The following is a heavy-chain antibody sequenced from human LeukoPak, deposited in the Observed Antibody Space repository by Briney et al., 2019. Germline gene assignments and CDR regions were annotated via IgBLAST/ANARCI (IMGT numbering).Heavy chain of an antibody. CDR1: GFTFRSYA. J-gene: IGHJ4*02. V-gene: IGHV3-23*01. D-gene: IGHD2-15*01. Sequence: GGSLRLSCAASGFTFRSYAMSWVRQAPGKGLEWVSAISGSGGSTYYADSVKGRFTISRDNSKNTLYLQMNSLKTEDTAVYYCTRDLGYCSGDSCYTFWGQGTLVTVSS. CDR2: ISGSGGST. CDR3: TRDLGYCSGDSCYTF.